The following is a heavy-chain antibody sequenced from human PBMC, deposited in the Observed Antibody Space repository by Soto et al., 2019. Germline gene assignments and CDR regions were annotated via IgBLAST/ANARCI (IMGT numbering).Heavy chain of an antibody. J-gene: IGHJ5*02. CDR3: ARATVTSNGYNWFDP. Sequence: QVQLQESGPGLVKPSQTLSLTCTVSGGSISSGDYYWSWIRQPPGKGLEWIGYIYYSGSTYYNPSLKSRVTISVDTAKSQFSLKLSSVTAADTAVYYCARATVTSNGYNWFDPWGQGTLVTVSS. CDR1: GGSISSGDYY. CDR2: IYYSGST. D-gene: IGHD4-17*01. V-gene: IGHV4-30-4*01.